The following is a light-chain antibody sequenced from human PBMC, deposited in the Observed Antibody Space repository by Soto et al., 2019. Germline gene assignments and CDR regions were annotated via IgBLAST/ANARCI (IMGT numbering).Light chain of an antibody. Sequence: QPVLTQSPSASASLGASVKLTCTLSSGHSNYAIAWHQQQPEKGPRYLMKLNSDGSHNKGDGIPDRFSGSSSGAERYLTISSLQSDDEAVYYCQTWGTGIVVFGGGTKVTVL. CDR3: QTWGTGIVV. V-gene: IGLV4-69*01. J-gene: IGLJ2*01. CDR1: SGHSNYA. CDR2: LNSDGSH.